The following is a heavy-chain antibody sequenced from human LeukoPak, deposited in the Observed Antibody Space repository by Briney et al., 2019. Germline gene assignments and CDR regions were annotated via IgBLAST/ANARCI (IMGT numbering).Heavy chain of an antibody. CDR3: ATDSPGIAAAGRAY. J-gene: IGHJ4*02. D-gene: IGHD6-13*01. CDR2: IYSGGST. V-gene: IGHV3-66*02. Sequence: GGSLRLSCAASGFTVSSNYMSWVRQAPGKGLEWVSVIYSGGSTYYADSVKGRFTISRDNSKNTLYLQMNSLRAEDTAVYYCATDSPGIAAAGRAYWGQGTLVTVSS. CDR1: GFTVSSNY.